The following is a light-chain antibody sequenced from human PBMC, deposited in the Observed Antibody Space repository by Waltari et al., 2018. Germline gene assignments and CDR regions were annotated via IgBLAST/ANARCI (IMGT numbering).Light chain of an antibody. J-gene: IGKJ4*01. CDR3: QHYSNYPHT. Sequence: DIPMTQSPSPLSPYVGDRVLITCRASQNINNWLAWYQQKPGKAPRLLISKASNLANDVPSRFSGSGSGTEFTLTISNLQPDDSATFYCQHYSNYPHTFGGGTKVEIK. CDR2: KAS. CDR1: QNINNW. V-gene: IGKV1-5*03.